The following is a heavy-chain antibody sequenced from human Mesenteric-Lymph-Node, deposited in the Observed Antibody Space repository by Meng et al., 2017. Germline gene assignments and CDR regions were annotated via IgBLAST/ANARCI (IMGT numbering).Heavy chain of an antibody. J-gene: IGHJ3*02. CDR1: GFTFSSYG. V-gene: IGHV3-33*01. D-gene: IGHD5-24*01. Sequence: GGSLRLSCAASGFTFSSYGMHWVRQAPGKGLEWVAVIWYDGSNKYYADSVKGRFTISRDNSKNTLYLQMNSLRAEDTAVYYCARGALEMAPNLGFDAFDIWGQGTMVTVSS. CDR2: IWYDGSNK. CDR3: ARGALEMAPNLGFDAFDI.